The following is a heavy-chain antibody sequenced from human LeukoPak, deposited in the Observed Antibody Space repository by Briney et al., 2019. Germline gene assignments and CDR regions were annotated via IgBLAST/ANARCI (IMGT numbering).Heavy chain of an antibody. CDR1: GFTFSSYA. CDR3: AKGGYYPTYFDY. V-gene: IGHV3-23*01. Sequence: GGSLRLSCAASGFTFSSYAMSWVRQAPGKGLEWVSAISGSGGSTYYADSVKGRFTISRDNPKNTLYLQMNSLRAEDTAVYYCAKGGYYPTYFDYWGQGTLVTVSS. CDR2: ISGSGGST. D-gene: IGHD3-22*01. J-gene: IGHJ4*02.